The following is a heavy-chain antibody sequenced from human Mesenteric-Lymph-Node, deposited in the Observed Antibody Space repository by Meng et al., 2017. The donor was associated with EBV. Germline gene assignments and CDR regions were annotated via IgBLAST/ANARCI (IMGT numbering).Heavy chain of an antibody. V-gene: IGHV4-34*01. CDR1: GGSFRGYY. CDR3: ARGYLHYDYIWGSYTYFDY. CDR2: INHSGST. Sequence: VYLQRLGAGLLKPWETLSLTCAVYGGSFRGYYGSVIRQPPGKGLEGIGEINHSGSTNYNPSLKSRVTISVDTSKNQFSLKLSSVTAADTAVYYCARGYLHYDYIWGSYTYFDYWGQGTLVTVSS. D-gene: IGHD3-16*01. J-gene: IGHJ4*02.